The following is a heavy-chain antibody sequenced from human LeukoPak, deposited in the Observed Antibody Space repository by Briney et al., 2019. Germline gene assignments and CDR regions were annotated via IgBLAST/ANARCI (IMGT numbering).Heavy chain of an antibody. CDR3: AKVEKGGDGHDY. J-gene: IGHJ4*02. V-gene: IGHV3-23*01. CDR2: ISGSGGST. CDR1: GFTFSSYA. Sequence: GGSLRLSCAASGFTFSSYAMSWVRQAPGKGLEWVSAISGSGGSTYYADSVKGRFTISRDNSKNTLYMQMNSLRAEDTAVYYCAKVEKGGDGHDYWGQGTLVTVSS. D-gene: IGHD3-16*01.